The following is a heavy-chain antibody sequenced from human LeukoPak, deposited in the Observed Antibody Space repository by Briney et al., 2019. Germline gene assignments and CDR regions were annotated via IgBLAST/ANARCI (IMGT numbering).Heavy chain of an antibody. CDR1: GYTFTGYY. Sequence: GASVRVSCKASGYTFTGYYMHWVRQAPGQGLEWMGWINPNSGGTNYAQKFQGWVTMTRDTSISTAYMELSRLRSDDTAVYYCARDSQGSAWPYYYYGMDVWGKGTTVTVSS. J-gene: IGHJ6*04. D-gene: IGHD2-15*01. CDR3: ARDSQGSAWPYYYYGMDV. V-gene: IGHV1-2*04. CDR2: INPNSGGT.